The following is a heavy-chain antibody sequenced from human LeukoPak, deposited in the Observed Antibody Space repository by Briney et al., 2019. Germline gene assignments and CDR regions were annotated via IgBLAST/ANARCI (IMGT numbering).Heavy chain of an antibody. CDR3: AKGTYLYGGKPL. V-gene: IGHV3-30*02. Sequence: GGSLRLSCAASGFTFGSYGMHWVRQAPGKGLEWVAFIRYDGSNKYYADSVKGRFTISRDNSKNTLYLQMNSLRAEDTAVYYCAKGTYLYGGKPLWGHGTLVTVFS. J-gene: IGHJ4*01. CDR2: IRYDGSNK. CDR1: GFTFGSYG. D-gene: IGHD4-23*01.